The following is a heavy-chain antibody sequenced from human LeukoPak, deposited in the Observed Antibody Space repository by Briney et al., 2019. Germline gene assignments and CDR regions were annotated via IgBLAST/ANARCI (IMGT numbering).Heavy chain of an antibody. D-gene: IGHD2-2*01. CDR2: IDVTEST. CDR1: AGSISNSRYD. Sequence: SETVSPTCTVSAGSISNSRYDCGWIRQPPGKGLEWIGSIDVTESTYYNPSLKTRVTISVHRTKNMFYLKLSAVTTAHTATYYWAIHWGYCSSTSCIKNWFDPWGQGTLVTVSS. V-gene: IGHV4-39*01. J-gene: IGHJ5*02. CDR3: AIHWGYCSSTSCIKNWFDP.